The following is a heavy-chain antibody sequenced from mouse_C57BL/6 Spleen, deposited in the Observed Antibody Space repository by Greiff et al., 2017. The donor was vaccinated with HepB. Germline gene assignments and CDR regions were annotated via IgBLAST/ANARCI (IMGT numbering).Heavy chain of an antibody. CDR3: ARSDVYYIFAY. D-gene: IGHD2-3*01. J-gene: IGHJ3*01. CDR2: IYPGSGST. Sequence: QVQLQQSGAELVKPGASVKMSCKASGYTFTSYWITWVKQRPGQGLEWIGDIYPGSGSTNYNEKFKSKATLTVDTSSSTAYMPLSSLTSEDSAVYYCARSDVYYIFAYWGQGTLVTVSA. CDR1: GYTFTSYW. V-gene: IGHV1-55*01.